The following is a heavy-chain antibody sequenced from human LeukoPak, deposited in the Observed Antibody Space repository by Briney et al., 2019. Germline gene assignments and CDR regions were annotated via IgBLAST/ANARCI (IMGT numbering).Heavy chain of an antibody. V-gene: IGHV1-69*04. CDR3: AREGSGSSWYGALDY. CDR2: IIPFLGIA. CDR1: GGTFSSYT. J-gene: IGHJ4*02. D-gene: IGHD6-13*01. Sequence: GASVKVSCKASGGTFSSYTISWVRQAPGQGLEWMGRIIPFLGIAKYAQKFQLRVTITADKSKSTAYMELSSLRSEDTAVYYCAREGSGSSWYGALDYWGQGTLVTVSS.